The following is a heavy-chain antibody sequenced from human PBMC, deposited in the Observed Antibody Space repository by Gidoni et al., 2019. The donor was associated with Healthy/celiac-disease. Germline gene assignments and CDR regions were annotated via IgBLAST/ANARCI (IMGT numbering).Heavy chain of an antibody. J-gene: IGHJ3*02. CDR3: AGETEVGTDDAFDI. V-gene: IGHV1-69*01. CDR1: GGTFSIYA. Sequence: QVQLVQSGAEVKKPGSSVKLSCKASGGTFSIYAISWVRQAPGQGLEWMGGFIPIFGTENYAQKFQGRVTITADESTSTAYMELSSMRSEDTAVYYCAGETEVGTDDAFDIWGQGTMVTVSS. D-gene: IGHD1-7*01. CDR2: FIPIFGTE.